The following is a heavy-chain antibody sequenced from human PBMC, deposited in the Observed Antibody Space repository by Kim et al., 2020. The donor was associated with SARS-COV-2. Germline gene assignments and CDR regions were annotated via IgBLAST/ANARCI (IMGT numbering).Heavy chain of an antibody. J-gene: IGHJ6*02. CDR2: ISAYNGNT. CDR3: ARDQTDIVVVVAATPEDNYYGMDV. D-gene: IGHD2-15*01. V-gene: IGHV1-18*01. CDR1: GYTFTSYG. Sequence: ASVKVSCKASGYTFTSYGISWVRQAPGQGLEWMGWISAYNGNTNYAQKLQGRVTMTTDTSTSTAYMELRSLRSDDTAVYYCARDQTDIVVVVAATPEDNYYGMDVWGHGTTVTVSS.